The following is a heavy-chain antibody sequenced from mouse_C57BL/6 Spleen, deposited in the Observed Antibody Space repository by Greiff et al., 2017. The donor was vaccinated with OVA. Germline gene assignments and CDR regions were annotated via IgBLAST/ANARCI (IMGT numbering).Heavy chain of an antibody. CDR2: ISSGGDYI. D-gene: IGHD1-1*01. CDR3: TRDGDYYGSRYFDY. CDR1: GFTFSSYA. V-gene: IGHV5-9-1*02. Sequence: EVQRVESGAGLVKPGGSLKLSCAASGFTFSSYAMSWVRQTPEKRLEWVAYISSGGDYIYYADTVKGRFTISRDNARNTLYLQMSSLKSEDTAMYYCTRDGDYYGSRYFDYWGQGTTLTVSS. J-gene: IGHJ2*01.